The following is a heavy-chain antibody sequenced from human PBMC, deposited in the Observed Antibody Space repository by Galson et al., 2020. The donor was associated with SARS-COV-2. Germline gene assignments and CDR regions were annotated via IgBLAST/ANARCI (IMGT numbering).Heavy chain of an antibody. D-gene: IGHD1-1*01. Sequence: GGSLRLSCAAYGFTFSSYSMNWVRQAPGKGLEWVSYISSSSSTIYYTDSVKGRFTISRDNAKNSLYLQMTSLRAEDTAVYYCARDAGTGTLDCWGQGTRVTVSS. J-gene: IGHJ4*02. V-gene: IGHV3-48*04. CDR1: GFTFSSYS. CDR2: ISSSSSTI. CDR3: ARDAGTGTLDC.